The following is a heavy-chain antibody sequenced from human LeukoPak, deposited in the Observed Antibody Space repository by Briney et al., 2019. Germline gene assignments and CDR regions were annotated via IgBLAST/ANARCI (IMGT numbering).Heavy chain of an antibody. CDR1: GYTFTSYG. Sequence: ASVKVSCKASGYTFTSYGISWVRQAPGQGLEWMGGIIPIFGTANYAQKFQGRVTITTDESTSTAYMELSSLRSEDTAVYYCARDLDCSSTSCYEGNWGQGTLVTVSS. CDR2: IIPIFGTA. CDR3: ARDLDCSSTSCYEGN. D-gene: IGHD2-2*01. V-gene: IGHV1-69*05. J-gene: IGHJ4*02.